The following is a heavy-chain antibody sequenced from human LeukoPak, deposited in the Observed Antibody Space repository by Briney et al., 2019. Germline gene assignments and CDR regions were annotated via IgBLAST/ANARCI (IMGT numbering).Heavy chain of an antibody. CDR2: ISAYNGNT. Sequence: EASVKLSCKASGYTFTSYGISWVRQAPGQGLEWMGWISAYNGNTNYAHKLQGRVTMTTDTSTSTAYMELRSLRSDDTAVYYCARDTYYGDYYYYGMDVWGQGTTVTVSS. J-gene: IGHJ6*02. V-gene: IGHV1-18*01. D-gene: IGHD4-17*01. CDR1: GYTFTSYG. CDR3: ARDTYYGDYYYYGMDV.